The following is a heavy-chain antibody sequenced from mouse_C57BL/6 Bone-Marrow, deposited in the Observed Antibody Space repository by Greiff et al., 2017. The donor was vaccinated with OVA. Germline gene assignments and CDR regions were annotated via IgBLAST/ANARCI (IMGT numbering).Heavy chain of an antibody. CDR1: GFSLTSYG. V-gene: IGHV2-4*01. D-gene: IGHD2-3*01. CDR2: IWSGGST. J-gene: IGHJ4*01. CDR3: AKYGYYRYYAMDY. Sequence: VKLMESGPGLVQPSQSLSITCTVSGFSLTSYGVHWVRQPPGKGLEWLGVIWSGGSTDYNAAFISRLSISKDNSKSQVFFKMNSLQADDTAIYYCAKYGYYRYYAMDYWGQGTSVTGSS.